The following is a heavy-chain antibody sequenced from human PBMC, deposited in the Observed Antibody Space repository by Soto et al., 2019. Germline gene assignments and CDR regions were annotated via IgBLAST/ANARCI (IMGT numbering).Heavy chain of an antibody. CDR2: IIPFSAAA. V-gene: IGHV1-69*01. Sequence: QVQLVQSGAEEKKPGSSVRVSCKASGGSFSHYAISWVRQAPGQGLEWMGGIIPFSAAANYAQKFQGRVTITADESTRMVYMELSSLRPEDTAVYYCARSGEAYYDVLTGSYKGSWFDPWGQGTLVTVSS. CDR1: GGSFSHYA. CDR3: ARSGEAYYDVLTGSYKGSWFDP. J-gene: IGHJ5*02. D-gene: IGHD3-9*01.